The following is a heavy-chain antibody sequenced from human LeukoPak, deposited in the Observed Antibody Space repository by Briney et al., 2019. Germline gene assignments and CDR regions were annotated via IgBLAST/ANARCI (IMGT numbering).Heavy chain of an antibody. V-gene: IGHV5-51*03. D-gene: IGHD4-17*01. CDR2: IYPGDSDT. Sequence: GESLKLSCKGSGYSFTSYWIGWVRQMPGKGLEWMGIIYPGDSDTRYSPSFQGQVTISADNSISTAYLQLSSLKASDTAMYYCARRAYGDSTHDFDYWGEGTLVTVSS. CDR3: ARRAYGDSTHDFDY. J-gene: IGHJ4*02. CDR1: GYSFTSYW.